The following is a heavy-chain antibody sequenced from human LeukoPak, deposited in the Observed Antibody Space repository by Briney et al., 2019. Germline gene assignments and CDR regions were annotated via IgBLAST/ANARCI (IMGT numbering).Heavy chain of an antibody. CDR2: INHSGST. CDR3: ARGYGVVVPAAMVNYGMDV. V-gene: IGHV4-34*01. D-gene: IGHD2-2*01. Sequence: SETLSLTCAVYGGSFSGYYWNWIRQPPGKGLEWIGVINHSGSTNYNPSLHSRVTISVDTSKNQFSLKLSSGTAADTAVYYCARGYGVVVPAAMVNYGMDVWGKGTTVTVSS. CDR1: GGSFSGYY. J-gene: IGHJ6*04.